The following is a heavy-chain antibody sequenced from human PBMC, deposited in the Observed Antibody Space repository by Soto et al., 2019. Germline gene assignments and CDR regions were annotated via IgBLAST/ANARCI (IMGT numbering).Heavy chain of an antibody. D-gene: IGHD6-19*01. J-gene: IGHJ4*02. V-gene: IGHV3-7*01. Sequence: EVQLVESGGGLVQPGGSLRLSCAASGFTFSNYWMSWVRQAPGKGLEWVAHIKQDGSEKYYVDSVKGRFTISRDSAVNALYLQMNSLRVGDTAVYYCARDRYSRGWYQDYWGQGTLVTVSS. CDR1: GFTFSNYW. CDR2: IKQDGSEK. CDR3: ARDRYSRGWYQDY.